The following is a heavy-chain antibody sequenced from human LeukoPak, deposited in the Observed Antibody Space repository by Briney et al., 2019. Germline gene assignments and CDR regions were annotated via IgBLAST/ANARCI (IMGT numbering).Heavy chain of an antibody. V-gene: IGHV3-73*01. CDR1: GFTFSGSA. CDR2: IRSKANNYAT. Sequence: GGSLKLSCVVSGFTFSGSAVHWVRQASGKGLEWVGRIRSKANNYATAYAASVKGRFTISRDDSKNTAYLQMNSLKTEDTAVYYCTGDNFDSSVKFDYWGQGTLVTVSS. J-gene: IGHJ4*02. CDR3: TGDNFDSSVKFDY. D-gene: IGHD3-22*01.